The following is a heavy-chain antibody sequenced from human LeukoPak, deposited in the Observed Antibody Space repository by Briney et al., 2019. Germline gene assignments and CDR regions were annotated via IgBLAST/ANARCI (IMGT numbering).Heavy chain of an antibody. J-gene: IGHJ4*02. CDR2: ISERGGST. Sequence: AGGSLRLSCLVSGISLSNYAMTWLRQAPGKGLEWVSYISERGGSTTYADSVKGRFTISRDTSLNTLYLQMSSLRAEDTAVYFCAKRGIVIRGILVIGYHQEAYHYDYWGQGVLVTVSS. CDR1: GISLSNYA. D-gene: IGHD3-10*01. CDR3: AKRGIVIRGILVIGYHQEAYHYDY. V-gene: IGHV3-23*01.